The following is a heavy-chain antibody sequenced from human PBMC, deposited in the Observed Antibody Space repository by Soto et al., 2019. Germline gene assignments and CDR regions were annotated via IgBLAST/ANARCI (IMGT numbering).Heavy chain of an antibody. CDR1: GGTFSSYA. CDR3: ARDRSGSYLSDY. V-gene: IGHV1-69*13. CDR2: IIPIFGTA. J-gene: IGHJ4*02. D-gene: IGHD3-10*01. Sequence: GASVKVSCKASGGTFSSYAISWVRQAPGQGLEWMGGIIPIFGTANYAQKFQGRVTITADESTSTAYMELSSLRSEDTAVYYCARDRSGSYLSDYWGQETLVTVSS.